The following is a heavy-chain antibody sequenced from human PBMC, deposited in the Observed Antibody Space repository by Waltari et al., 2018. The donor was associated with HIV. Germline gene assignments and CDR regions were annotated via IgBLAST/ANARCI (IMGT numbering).Heavy chain of an antibody. CDR3: VGTVTTLYRWFDP. D-gene: IGHD4-17*01. CDR1: GFVFSSYW. V-gene: IGHV3-7*01. CDR2: IKQDGSDK. J-gene: IGHJ5*02. Sequence: EVQLVESGGGLVQPGGSLRLTCAASGFVFSSYWMNWVRQGPGKGLEWVASIKQDGSDKYYVDSVKGRFTISRDNAKNSLYLQMNNLRAEETALYYCVGTVTTLYRWFDPWGQGTLVTVSS.